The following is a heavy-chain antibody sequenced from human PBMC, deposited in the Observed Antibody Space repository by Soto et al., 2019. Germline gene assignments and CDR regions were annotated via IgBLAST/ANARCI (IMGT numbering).Heavy chain of an antibody. Sequence: SETLSLTCPVSGGSISSYYWSWIRQPPGKGLEWIGYIYYSGSTNYNPSLKSRVTISVDTSKNQFSLKLSSVTAADTAMYYCARRYGSCFDYWGQGTLVTVSS. J-gene: IGHJ4*02. V-gene: IGHV4-59*08. CDR2: IYYSGST. D-gene: IGHD5-18*01. CDR3: ARRYGSCFDY. CDR1: GGSISSYY.